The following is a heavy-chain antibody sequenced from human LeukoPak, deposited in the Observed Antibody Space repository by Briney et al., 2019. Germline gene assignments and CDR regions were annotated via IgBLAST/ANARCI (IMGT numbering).Heavy chain of an antibody. V-gene: IGHV3-43*02. CDR1: GFTFDDYA. CDR3: AKGSSSGSYLDS. D-gene: IGHD6-25*01. Sequence: SGGSLRLSCAASGFTFDDYAMHWVRQVPGKGLEWLCFISGNGTRTYYIDSVKDRFTISRDNSKDSLYVQMNSLRREDSALYYCAKGSSSGSYLDSWGQGTRVTVSS. J-gene: IGHJ4*02. CDR2: ISGNGTRT.